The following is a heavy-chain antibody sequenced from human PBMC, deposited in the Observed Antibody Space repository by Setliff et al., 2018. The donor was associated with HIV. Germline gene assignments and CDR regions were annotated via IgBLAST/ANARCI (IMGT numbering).Heavy chain of an antibody. Sequence: VKVSCKASGYTFTSYALNWVRQAPGQGLEWMGWINTNSGNPMSAQGFSGRFVFSLDTSVSTAYLQISSLKAEDTAVYYCARDLFALEIGGGWAVDYWGQGTLVTVSS. CDR1: GYTFTSYA. CDR3: ARDLFALEIGGGWAVDY. J-gene: IGHJ4*02. CDR2: INTNSGNP. V-gene: IGHV7-4-1*02. D-gene: IGHD3-10*01.